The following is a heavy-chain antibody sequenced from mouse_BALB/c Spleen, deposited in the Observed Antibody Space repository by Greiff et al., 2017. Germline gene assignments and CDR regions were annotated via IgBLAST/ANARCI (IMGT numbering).Heavy chain of an antibody. V-gene: IGHV2-2*02. Sequence: VQLQQSGPGLVQPSQSLSITCTVSGFSLTSYGVHWVRQSPGKGLEWLGVIWSGGSTDYNAAFISRLSISKDNSKSQVFFKMNSLQANDTAIYYCARTRFPYDGYYGGAMDYWGQGTSVTVSS. D-gene: IGHD2-3*01. CDR1: GFSLTSYG. J-gene: IGHJ4*01. CDR2: IWSGGST. CDR3: ARTRFPYDGYYGGAMDY.